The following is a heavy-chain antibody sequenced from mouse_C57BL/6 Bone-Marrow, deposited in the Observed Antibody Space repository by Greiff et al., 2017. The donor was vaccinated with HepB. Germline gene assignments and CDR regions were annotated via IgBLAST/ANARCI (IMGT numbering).Heavy chain of an antibody. Sequence: EVKLMESGEGLVKPGGSLKLSCAASGFTFSSYAMSWVRQTPEKRLEWVAYISSGGDYIYYADTVKGRFTISRDNARNTLYLQMSSLKSEDTAMYYCTREGYAYFDYWGQGTTLTVSS. V-gene: IGHV5-9-1*02. CDR3: TREGYAYFDY. CDR1: GFTFSSYA. CDR2: ISSGGDYI. J-gene: IGHJ2*01. D-gene: IGHD3-1*01.